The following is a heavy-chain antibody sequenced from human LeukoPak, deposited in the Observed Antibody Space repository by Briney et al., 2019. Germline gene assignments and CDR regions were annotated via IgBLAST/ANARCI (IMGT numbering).Heavy chain of an antibody. CDR3: ARDSPFGYYFDY. CDR2: IRYDGSNK. CDR1: GFTFSSYS. V-gene: IGHV3-30*02. Sequence: GGSLRLSCAASGFTFSSYSMHWVRQAPGKGLEWVAFIRYDGSNKYYADSVKGRFTISRDNSKNTLYLQMNSLRAEDTAVYYCARDSPFGYYFDYWGQGTLVTVSS. D-gene: IGHD3-10*01. J-gene: IGHJ4*02.